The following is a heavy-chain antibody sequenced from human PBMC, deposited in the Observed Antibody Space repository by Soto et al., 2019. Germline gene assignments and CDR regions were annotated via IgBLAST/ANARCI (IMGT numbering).Heavy chain of an antibody. CDR2: VYYRGRS. V-gene: IGHV4-39*01. Sequence: SETLSLTCSVSGGSVTNSSYYWGWIRQSPGKGLEWIGSVYYRGRSYSKSSVKSRVTISVDTSKNRFSLSLNSVTASDTAVYFCVSPRTTVPTQAYFEYWRPGLLVT. CDR1: GGSVTNSSYY. D-gene: IGHD4-17*01. CDR3: VSPRTTVPTQAYFEY. J-gene: IGHJ4*02.